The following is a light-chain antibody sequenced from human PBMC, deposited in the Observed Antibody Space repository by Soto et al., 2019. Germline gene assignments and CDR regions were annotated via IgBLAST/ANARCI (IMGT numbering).Light chain of an antibody. CDR2: WAS. Sequence: DIVMTQSPDSLAVSLGERATISCRSSQSLSYNSNNMTRLAWYQQIPGQSPKLLIYWASTRESGVPDRFSGSGYGTDFTLTISSLQAADVAVYYCQQYYIPPLTFGPGTKVDLK. CDR3: QQYYIPPLT. V-gene: IGKV4-1*01. CDR1: QSLSYNSNNMTR. J-gene: IGKJ3*01.